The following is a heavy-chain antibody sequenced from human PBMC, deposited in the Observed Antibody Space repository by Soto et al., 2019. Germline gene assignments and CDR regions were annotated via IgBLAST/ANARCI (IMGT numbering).Heavy chain of an antibody. CDR3: ARGEDAFFYYGLDV. V-gene: IGHV4-59*01. J-gene: IGHJ6*02. Sequence: ERLSLSCTVSGASITSSYWSWIRRPPGKGLEWIAYIYDTGISGYTPSTSYNPSLKSRVTMSVDTSKSQFSLKLTSVTAADTAVYYCARGEDAFFYYGLDVWGQGITVTVSS. CDR1: GASITSSY. CDR2: IYDTGISGYTPST.